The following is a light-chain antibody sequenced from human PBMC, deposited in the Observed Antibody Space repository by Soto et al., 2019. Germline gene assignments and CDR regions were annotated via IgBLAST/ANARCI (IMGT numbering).Light chain of an antibody. V-gene: IGKV3-11*01. CDR1: QSVATY. CDR3: QHRRNWPLT. Sequence: PGERATLSCRASQSVATYLAWYQQKPGQAPRLLIYDASNRATGIPARFSGRGSGTDFTLTISSLEPEDFAVYYCQHRRNWPLTFGGGTKVEIE. J-gene: IGKJ4*01. CDR2: DAS.